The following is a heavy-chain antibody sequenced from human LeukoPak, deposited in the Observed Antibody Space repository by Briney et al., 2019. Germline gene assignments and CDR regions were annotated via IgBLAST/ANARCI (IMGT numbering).Heavy chain of an antibody. D-gene: IGHD6-13*01. CDR3: ARSSSWYMDY. CDR1: GGSISSSSYY. Sequence: PSETLSLTCTVSGGSISSSSYYWGWIRQPPGKGLEWIGSIYYSGSTYYNPSLKSRVTISVDTSKNQFSLKLSSVTAADTAVYYCARSSSWYMDYWGQGTLVTVSS. J-gene: IGHJ4*02. V-gene: IGHV4-39*01. CDR2: IYYSGST.